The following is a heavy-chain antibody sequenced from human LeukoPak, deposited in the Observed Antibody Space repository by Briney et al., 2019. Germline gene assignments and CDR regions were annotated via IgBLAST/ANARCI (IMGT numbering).Heavy chain of an antibody. CDR1: GGSISSQTYY. CDR2: IYHSGST. D-gene: IGHD4-11*01. CDR3: ASDPWTTVTTYPVEVY. Sequence: SETLSLTCTVSGGSISSQTYYWTWIRQPPGKGLEWIGEIYHSGSTNYNPSLKSRVTISVDKSKNQFSLKLSSVTAADTAVYYCASDPWTTVTTYPVEVYWGQGTLVTVSS. J-gene: IGHJ4*02. V-gene: IGHV4-39*07.